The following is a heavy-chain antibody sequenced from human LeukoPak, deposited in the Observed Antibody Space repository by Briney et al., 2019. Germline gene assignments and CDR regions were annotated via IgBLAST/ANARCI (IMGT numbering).Heavy chain of an antibody. V-gene: IGHV3-23*01. D-gene: IGHD6-13*01. Sequence: GGSLRLSCAASGFTFSSYAMSWVRQAPGKGLEWVSAISGSGGSTYYADSVKGRFTISRDNSKNTPYLQMNSLRAEDTAVYYCAKVGYSSSWYGYWGQGTLVTVSS. CDR3: AKVGYSSSWYGY. CDR2: ISGSGGST. CDR1: GFTFSSYA. J-gene: IGHJ4*02.